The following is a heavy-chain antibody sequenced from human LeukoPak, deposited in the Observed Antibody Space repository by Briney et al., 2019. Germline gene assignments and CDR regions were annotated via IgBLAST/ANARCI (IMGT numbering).Heavy chain of an antibody. CDR1: GFTFSDHY. CDR3: SQGGVGPEIYYFGS. D-gene: IGHD1-26*01. Sequence: GGSLRLSCAASGFTFSDHYMDWVRQAPGKGLAWVGRTRNKANSYTTEYAASVKGRFTISRDDSKNSLYLQMNSLKTDDTAVYYCSQGGVGPEIYYFGSWGQGTLVTVSS. CDR2: TRNKANSYTT. V-gene: IGHV3-72*01. J-gene: IGHJ4*02.